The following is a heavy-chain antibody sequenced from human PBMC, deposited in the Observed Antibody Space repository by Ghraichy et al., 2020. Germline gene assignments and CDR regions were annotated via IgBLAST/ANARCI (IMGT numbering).Heavy chain of an antibody. D-gene: IGHD3-22*01. V-gene: IGHV1-18*01. J-gene: IGHJ4*02. CDR2: ISAYNGNT. CDR1: GYTFTSYG. Sequence: ASVKVSCKASGYTFTSYGISWVRQAPGQGLEWMGWISAYNGNTNYAQKLQGRVTMTTDTSTSTAYMELRSLRSDDTAVYYCARPQDSSGYTVWTDYWGQGTLVTVSS. CDR3: ARPQDSSGYTVWTDY.